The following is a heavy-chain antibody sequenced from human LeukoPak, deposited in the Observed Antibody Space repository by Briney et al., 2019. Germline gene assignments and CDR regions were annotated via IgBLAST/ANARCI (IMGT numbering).Heavy chain of an antibody. Sequence: ASVKVSCKASGYTFTSYGISWVRQAPGQGLEWMGWISAYNGNTNYAQKFQGRVTMTRDTSISTAYMELSRLRSDDTAVYYCAGCSGGSCYMGGDAFDIWGQGTMVTVSS. CDR1: GYTFTSYG. CDR3: AGCSGGSCYMGGDAFDI. CDR2: ISAYNGNT. V-gene: IGHV1-18*01. D-gene: IGHD2-15*01. J-gene: IGHJ3*02.